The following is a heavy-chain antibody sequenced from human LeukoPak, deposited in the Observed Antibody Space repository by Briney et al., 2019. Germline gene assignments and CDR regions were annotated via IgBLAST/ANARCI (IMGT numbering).Heavy chain of an antibody. CDR2: IKSKTDGGTT. Sequence: KPGGSLRLSCAASGFTFIDAWMTWVRQAPGKGLEWVGHIKSKTDGGTTDYAAPVKGRFTISRDDSKNTLYLQMNSLKTEDTAVYYCTTFSPDGSGYSEELGSADYYFDYWGQGTLVTVSS. CDR3: TTFSPDGSGYSEELGSADYYFDY. CDR1: GFTFIDAW. V-gene: IGHV3-15*01. D-gene: IGHD3-22*01. J-gene: IGHJ4*02.